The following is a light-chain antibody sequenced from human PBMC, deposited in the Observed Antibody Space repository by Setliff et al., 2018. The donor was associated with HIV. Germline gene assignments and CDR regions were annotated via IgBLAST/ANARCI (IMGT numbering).Light chain of an antibody. Sequence: QSALAQPASVSGSPGQSITISCTGTSRDVGGGSNYVSWYQQHPGKAPKVMISDVSNRPSGVSNRFSGSKSGNTASLTISGLQAEDEADYYCSSYTSRTPLYVFGTGTKVTVL. J-gene: IGLJ1*01. CDR2: DVS. CDR1: SRDVGGGSNY. CDR3: SSYTSRTPLYV. V-gene: IGLV2-14*03.